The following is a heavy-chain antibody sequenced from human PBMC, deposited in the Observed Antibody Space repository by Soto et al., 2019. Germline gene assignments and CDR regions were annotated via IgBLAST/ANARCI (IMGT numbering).Heavy chain of an antibody. CDR2: IYYSGST. Sequence: PSETLSLTCTVSGGSISSSSYYWGWIRQPPGKGLEWIGSIYYSGSTYYNPSLKSRVTISVDTSKNQFSLKLSSVTAADTAVYYCASVLRINWNHQAAFDIWGQGTMVTVSS. CDR1: GGSISSSSYY. D-gene: IGHD1-20*01. V-gene: IGHV4-39*01. CDR3: ASVLRINWNHQAAFDI. J-gene: IGHJ3*02.